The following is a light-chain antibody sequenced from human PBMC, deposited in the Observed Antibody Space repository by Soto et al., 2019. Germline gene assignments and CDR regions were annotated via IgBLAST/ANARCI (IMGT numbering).Light chain of an antibody. Sequence: EIVMTQSQATLSVSPGERATLSCRASQSVSSNLAWYQQKPGQAPRLLIYGASTRATGIPARFSGSGSGTEFTLTISSLQSEDFAVYYCQQYNNWVTFGGGTKVEIK. V-gene: IGKV3-15*01. CDR2: GAS. CDR1: QSVSSN. J-gene: IGKJ4*01. CDR3: QQYNNWVT.